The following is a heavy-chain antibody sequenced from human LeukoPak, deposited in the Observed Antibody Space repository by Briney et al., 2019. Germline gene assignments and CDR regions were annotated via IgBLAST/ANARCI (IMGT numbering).Heavy chain of an antibody. Sequence: PSETLSLTCTVSRGSISSEYWSWIRQPPGKGLEWIGYIYYSGSTNYNPSLKSRVTISTDTSSNQFSLKLGSVTAADTAVYYCARQAYCTSISCYPFDYWGQGTLVTVSS. CDR3: ARQAYCTSISCYPFDY. J-gene: IGHJ4*02. D-gene: IGHD2-2*01. V-gene: IGHV4-59*08. CDR1: RGSISSEY. CDR2: IYYSGST.